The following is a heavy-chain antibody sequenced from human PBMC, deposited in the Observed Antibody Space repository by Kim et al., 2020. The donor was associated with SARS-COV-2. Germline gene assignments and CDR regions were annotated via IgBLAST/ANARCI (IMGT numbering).Heavy chain of an antibody. V-gene: IGHV4-39*01. CDR3: ARLPRDSSGYVDY. Sequence: SETLSLTCTVSGVSISNSFHYWGWIRQPPGKGLEWIGSVYHSGSTYDSPSLKSRVTVSVDTSKNQFSLTLRSVTATDTSVYYCARLPRDSSGYVDYWGQGILVTVSS. CDR1: GVSISNSFHY. D-gene: IGHD3-22*01. CDR2: VYHSGST. J-gene: IGHJ4*02.